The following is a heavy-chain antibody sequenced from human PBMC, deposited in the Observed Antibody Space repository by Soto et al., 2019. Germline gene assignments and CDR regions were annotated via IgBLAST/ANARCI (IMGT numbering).Heavy chain of an antibody. J-gene: IGHJ6*02. CDR1: GLTFSSYW. D-gene: IGHD6-19*01. V-gene: IGHV3-74*01. CDR2: INSDGSST. Sequence: PGGSLRLSCAASGLTFSSYWMHWVRQAPGKGLVWVSRINSDGSSTSYADSVKGRFTISRDNAKNTLYLQMNSLRAEDTAVYYCARGTGSGWDCYYYYGMDVWGQGTTVTVSS. CDR3: ARGTGSGWDCYYYYGMDV.